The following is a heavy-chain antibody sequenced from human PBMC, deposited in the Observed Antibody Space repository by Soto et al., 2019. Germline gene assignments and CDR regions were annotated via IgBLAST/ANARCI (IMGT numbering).Heavy chain of an antibody. J-gene: IGHJ6*02. CDR3: AKDRGHSSSWYTFYHGMDV. D-gene: IGHD6-13*01. Sequence: GGSLRLSCAASGFTLSTYGMHWVRQAPGKGLEWVAVISYGGSNKDYADSVKGRFTISRDNSQYTLYLQMNSLRAEDTAVYYCAKDRGHSSSWYTFYHGMDVWGQGTTVTVSS. CDR1: GFTLSTYG. V-gene: IGHV3-30*18. CDR2: ISYGGSNK.